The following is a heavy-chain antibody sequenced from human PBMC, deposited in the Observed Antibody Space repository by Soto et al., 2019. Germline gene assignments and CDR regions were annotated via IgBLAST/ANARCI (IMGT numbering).Heavy chain of an antibody. D-gene: IGHD3-22*01. J-gene: IGHJ5*02. CDR1: GGSISSGDYY. Sequence: NPSETLSLTCTVSGGSISSGDYYWSWIRQPPGKGLEWIGYIYYSGSTYYNPSLKSRVTISVDTSKNQFSLKLSSVTAADTAVYYCAILGHDSSGYWFDHWGQGTLVTVSS. CDR2: IYYSGST. V-gene: IGHV4-30-4*01. CDR3: AILGHDSSGYWFDH.